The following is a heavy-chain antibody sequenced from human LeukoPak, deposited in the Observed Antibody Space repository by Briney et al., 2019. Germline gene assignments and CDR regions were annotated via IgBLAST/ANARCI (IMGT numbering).Heavy chain of an antibody. CDR2: INPNSGGT. V-gene: IGHV1-2*02. CDR3: VKDRGGARRDFDY. CDR1: GYTFTGYY. J-gene: IGHJ4*02. Sequence: GASVKVSCKASGYTFTGYYMHWVRQAPGQGLEWMGWINPNSGGTNYAQKFQGRVTMTRDTSISTAYMELSRLRSDDTAVYYCVKDRGGARRDFDYWGQGTLVTVSS. D-gene: IGHD2-15*01.